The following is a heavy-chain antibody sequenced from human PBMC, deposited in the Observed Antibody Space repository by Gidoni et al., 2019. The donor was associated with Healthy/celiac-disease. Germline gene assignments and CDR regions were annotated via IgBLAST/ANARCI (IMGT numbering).Heavy chain of an antibody. CDR3: ALLYGSGSLYFDY. Sequence: QWIGSIYYSVSTYYNPSLKSRVTISVDTSKNQFSLKLSSVTAADTAVYYCALLYGSGSLYFDYWGQGTLVTVSS. CDR2: IYYSVST. J-gene: IGHJ4*02. D-gene: IGHD3-10*01. V-gene: IGHV4-39*01.